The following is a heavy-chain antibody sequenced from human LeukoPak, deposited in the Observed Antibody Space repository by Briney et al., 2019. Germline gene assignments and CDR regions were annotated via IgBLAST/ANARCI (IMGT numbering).Heavy chain of an antibody. Sequence: GESLKISFKGSGYRFTSYWIGWVRRMPGKGLEWIVFIYPAASHTRSSPSFQGQVTISADKSISTASLQWSSLKASDTAMYYCAQGLGAFDIWGQGTMVTVSS. CDR1: GYRFTSYW. CDR2: IYPAASHT. J-gene: IGHJ3*02. V-gene: IGHV5-51*01. D-gene: IGHD3-16*01. CDR3: AQGLGAFDI.